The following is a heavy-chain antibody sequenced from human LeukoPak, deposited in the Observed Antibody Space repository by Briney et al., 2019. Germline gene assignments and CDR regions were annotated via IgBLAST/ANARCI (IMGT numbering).Heavy chain of an antibody. CDR3: ARHGGTFDP. Sequence: SETLSLTCTVSGDSISSYDWSWIRQPPGKGLEWIGYAYHSGITNYNPSLKSRVTISVDTSESQFSLRLSSVTAADTAIYYCARHGGTFDPWGQGTLVTVSS. CDR2: AYHSGIT. V-gene: IGHV4-59*01. D-gene: IGHD1-1*01. J-gene: IGHJ5*02. CDR1: GDSISSYD.